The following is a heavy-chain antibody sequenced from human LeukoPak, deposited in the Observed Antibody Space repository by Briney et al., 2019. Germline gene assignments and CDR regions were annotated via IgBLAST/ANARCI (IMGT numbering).Heavy chain of an antibody. CDR1: GGSISSYY. V-gene: IGHV4-59*01. D-gene: IGHD3-3*01. CDR2: IYYSGST. Sequence: SETLSLTCTVSGGSISSYYWSGLRQPPGKGLEWIGYIYYSGSTNYNPSLKSRVTLSLDTPKNQFSLKLSSVTAADTAVYYCATAPITIFGVAQYYFDYWGQGTLVTVSS. J-gene: IGHJ4*02. CDR3: ATAPITIFGVAQYYFDY.